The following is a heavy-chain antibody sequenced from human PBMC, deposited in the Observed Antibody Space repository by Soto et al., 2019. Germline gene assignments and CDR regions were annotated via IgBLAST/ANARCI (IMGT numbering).Heavy chain of an antibody. V-gene: IGHV1-69*06. CDR2: IIPIFGTA. D-gene: IGHD6-13*01. CDR1: GRTFSRYA. CDR3: ARVRSSSSWYGGMDV. J-gene: IGHJ6*02. Sequence: VASVKVANKATGRTFSRYAISWVRQSPAQGLEWMGGIIPIFGTANYAQKFQGRVTMTADKSTSTAYMELSSLRSEDTAVYYCARVRSSSSWYGGMDVWGQGTTVTVSS.